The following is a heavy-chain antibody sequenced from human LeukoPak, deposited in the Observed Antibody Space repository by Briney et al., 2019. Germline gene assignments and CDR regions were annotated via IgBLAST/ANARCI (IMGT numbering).Heavy chain of an antibody. CDR1: GFTFRNFG. V-gene: IGHV3-33*01. J-gene: IGHJ4*02. CDR3: ARDRSQHYFDY. Sequence: GGSLRLSCVVSGFTFRNFGMHWVRQAPGKGLEWVAVIYYDGSDKYYVDSVKGRFAVSRDNSKNTLYLQMNSLRVEDTAVYHCARDRSQHYFDYWGQGALVTVSS. CDR2: IYYDGSDK. D-gene: IGHD5-18*01.